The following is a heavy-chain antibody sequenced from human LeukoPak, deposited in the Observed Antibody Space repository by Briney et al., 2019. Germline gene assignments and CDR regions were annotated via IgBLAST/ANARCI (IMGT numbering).Heavy chain of an antibody. V-gene: IGHV3-30*04. CDR1: GITFNSYA. CDR3: ASGYTYYYGSGSYH. J-gene: IGHJ4*02. D-gene: IGHD3-10*01. CDR2: IPHDGSNR. Sequence: GGSLRLSCAASGITFNSYAMHWVRQAPGKGLEWVAVIPHDGSNRYYGDSVKGRFTISRGNSKNTLFLQMDSLRAEDTAVYYCASGYTYYYGSGSYHWGQGTLVTVSS.